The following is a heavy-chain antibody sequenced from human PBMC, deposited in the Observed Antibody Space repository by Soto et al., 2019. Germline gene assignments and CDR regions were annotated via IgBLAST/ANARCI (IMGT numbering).Heavy chain of an antibody. CDR3: ARERTGATSMDV. V-gene: IGHV1-8*01. CDR2: MNPTSGNT. CDR1: GYTFTSYD. D-gene: IGHD1-1*01. J-gene: IGHJ6*02. Sequence: QVQLVQSGAEVKKPGASVKVSCKASGYTFTSYDINWVRQATGQGLEWMGWMNPTSGNTGYAQQFQGRVIMTRNTSISTAYIALSSLRSEVTAVYYCARERTGATSMDVWCQGPTVTVSS.